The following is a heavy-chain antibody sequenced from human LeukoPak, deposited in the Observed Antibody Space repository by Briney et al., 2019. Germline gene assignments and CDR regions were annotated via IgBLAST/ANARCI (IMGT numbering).Heavy chain of an antibody. CDR2: IYPGDSDT. V-gene: IGHV5-51*01. D-gene: IGHD2-15*01. CDR1: GYSFTSYW. Sequence: GESLRISCKGSGYSFTSYWIGWVRQVPGKGLEWMGIIYPGDSDTRYSPSFQGQVTISADKSISTAHLQWSSLKASDTAMYYCARPQARYCSGGSCYSGAFAIWGQGTMVTVSS. CDR3: ARPQARYCSGGSCYSGAFAI. J-gene: IGHJ3*02.